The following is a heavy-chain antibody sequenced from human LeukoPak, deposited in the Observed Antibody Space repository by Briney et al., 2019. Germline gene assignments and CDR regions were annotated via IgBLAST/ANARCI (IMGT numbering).Heavy chain of an antibody. V-gene: IGHV4-39*01. CDR3: ARAHGDYFDY. Sequence: SETLSLTCTVAGGSISSSTFYWGWIRQPPGEGLEWIGNIYYSGSTYYNPSLKSRVTISVDTSKNQFSLKLSSVTAADTAVYYCARAHGDYFDYWGQGTLVTVSS. CDR2: IYYSGST. CDR1: GGSISSSTFY. J-gene: IGHJ4*02. D-gene: IGHD4-17*01.